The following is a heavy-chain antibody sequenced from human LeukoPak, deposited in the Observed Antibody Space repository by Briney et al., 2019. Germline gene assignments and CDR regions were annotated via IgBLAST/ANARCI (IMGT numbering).Heavy chain of an antibody. CDR2: VDYGGNT. CDR3: ARNGYYDSYFEY. J-gene: IGHJ4*02. Sequence: SETLSLTCTVSGGSISTYYWTWIRQPPGKGLEWIGYVDYGGNTDYNPSLKSRVTISVDMSKNQFSLRLSSVTAADTAVYYCARNGYYDSYFEYWGQGILVTVSS. CDR1: GGSISTYY. D-gene: IGHD3-22*01. V-gene: IGHV4-59*01.